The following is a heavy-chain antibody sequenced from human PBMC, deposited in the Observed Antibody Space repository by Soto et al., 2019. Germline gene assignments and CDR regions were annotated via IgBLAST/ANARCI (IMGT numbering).Heavy chain of an antibody. CDR3: ARDRGGYRQRRYFDY. V-gene: IGHV4-61*08. Sequence: PSETLSLTCTVSGASISSGGYYWSWIRQHPGKGLEWIGYIYYSGSTNYNPSLKSRVTISVDTSKNQFSLKLSSVTAADTAVYYCARDRGGYRQRRYFDYWGQGTLVTVSS. CDR2: IYYSGST. J-gene: IGHJ4*02. CDR1: GASISSGGYY. D-gene: IGHD3-16*02.